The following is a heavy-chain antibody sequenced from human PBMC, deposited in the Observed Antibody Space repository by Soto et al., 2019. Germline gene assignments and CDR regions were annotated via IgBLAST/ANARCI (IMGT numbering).Heavy chain of an antibody. V-gene: IGHV3-23*01. CDR2: ITGTGVSI. J-gene: IGHJ4*02. D-gene: IGHD6-6*01. Sequence: EVQLLESGGGLVQPGGSLRLSCVASGFRLSGFAMSWVRQAPGKGLVWVSSITGTGVSIYYADSVRGRFTISRDNSKNTLYLQMSSLRAEDTASYYCAKDSIPYSSSYDLDHWGRGALVTVSS. CDR1: GFRLSGFA. CDR3: AKDSIPYSSSYDLDH.